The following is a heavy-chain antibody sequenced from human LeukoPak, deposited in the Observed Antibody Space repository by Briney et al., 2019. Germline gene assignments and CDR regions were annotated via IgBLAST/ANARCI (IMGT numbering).Heavy chain of an antibody. CDR1: GFTVSSNY. D-gene: IGHD3-10*01. CDR2: IYSGGST. Sequence: GGSLRLSCAASGFTVSSNYMSCVRRAPGKGLEWVSVIYSGGSTDYADSVKGRFAISRDNSKNMLYLQLNSLRAEDTAVYYCARVDYGSGSYFDYWGQGTLVTVSS. V-gene: IGHV3-53*01. CDR3: ARVDYGSGSYFDY. J-gene: IGHJ4*02.